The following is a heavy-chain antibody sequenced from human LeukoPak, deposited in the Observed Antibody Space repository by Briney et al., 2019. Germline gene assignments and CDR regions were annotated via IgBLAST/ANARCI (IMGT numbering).Heavy chain of an antibody. CDR3: AKQFVDV. J-gene: IGHJ5*02. CDR2: ISESGDDT. V-gene: IGHV3-23*01. D-gene: IGHD5-24*01. Sequence: GGSLRLSCAASGFTFTNFAMNWVRQAPGKGLEWVSSISESGDDTAYADSVKGRFTISRDNSRNTLYLQMISLRVEDTAVYYCAKQFVDVWGQGTLVTVSS. CDR1: GFTFTNFA.